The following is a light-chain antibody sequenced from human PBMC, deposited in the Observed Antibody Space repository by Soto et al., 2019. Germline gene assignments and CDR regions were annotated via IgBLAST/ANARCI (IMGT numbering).Light chain of an antibody. Sequence: DIQMTQSPSSVSASVGDRVTITCRASQAISTWLAWYQQKPGKAPKLLIYAASNLQTGVPSRFSGSGSGTDFTLSISSLQPEDFATYYCQQANSFPRTFGQGTKVEIK. CDR1: QAISTW. V-gene: IGKV1D-12*01. CDR2: AAS. CDR3: QQANSFPRT. J-gene: IGKJ1*01.